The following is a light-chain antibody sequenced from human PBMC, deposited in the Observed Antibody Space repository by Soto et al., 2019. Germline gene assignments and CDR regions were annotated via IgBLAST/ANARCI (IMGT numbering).Light chain of an antibody. CDR2: TAS. V-gene: IGKV1-39*01. CDR3: QQSYSAPYT. J-gene: IGKJ2*01. CDR1: QSISTY. Sequence: DLQMTQSPSSLPASVGDRVTITCRASQSISTYLNWYQVKPGKAPKILIYTASSLQSGVSSSFSGSGSGTDFTLTISSLQPEDFATYYCQQSYSAPYTFGQGTKLEIK.